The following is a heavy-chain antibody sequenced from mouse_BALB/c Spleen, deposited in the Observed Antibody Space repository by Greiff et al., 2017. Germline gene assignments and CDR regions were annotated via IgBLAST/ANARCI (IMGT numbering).Heavy chain of an antibody. Sequence: EVQRVESGGGLVQPGGSRKLSCAASGFTFSSFGMHWVRQAPEKGLEWVAYISSGSSTIYYADTVKGRFTISRDNPKNTLFLQMTSLRSEDTAMYYCARKLRGYYAMDYWGQGTSVTVSS. D-gene: IGHD1-1*01. CDR3: ARKLRGYYAMDY. CDR2: ISSGSSTI. CDR1: GFTFSSFG. J-gene: IGHJ4*01. V-gene: IGHV5-17*02.